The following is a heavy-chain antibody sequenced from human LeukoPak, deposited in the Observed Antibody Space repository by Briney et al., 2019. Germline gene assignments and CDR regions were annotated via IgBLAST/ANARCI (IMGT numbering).Heavy chain of an antibody. CDR1: GGSISSSNW. Sequence: SETLSLTCAVSGGSISSSNWWSWVRQPPGKGLEWIGEIYHGGSTNYNVSLKSRVAISIDKSKNQFSLKLSSVTAADTAVYYCVRLQQLVRGIYYFDYWGQGTLVTVSS. J-gene: IGHJ4*02. CDR3: VRLQQLVRGIYYFDY. D-gene: IGHD6-13*01. V-gene: IGHV4-4*02. CDR2: IYHGGST.